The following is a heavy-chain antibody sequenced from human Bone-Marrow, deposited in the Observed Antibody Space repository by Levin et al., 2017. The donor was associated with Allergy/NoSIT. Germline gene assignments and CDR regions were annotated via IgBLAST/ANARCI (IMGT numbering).Heavy chain of an antibody. CDR1: GFTFGDYA. D-gene: IGHD3-22*01. V-gene: IGHV3-49*03. Sequence: GVLRLSCTASGFTFGDYAMSWFRQAPGKGLEWVGFIRSKAYGGTTEYAASVKGRFTIPRDDSKSIAYLQMNSLKTEDTAVYYCTRERIAARQKPSQHMIVVVARAFDIWGQGTMVTVSS. CDR3: TRERIAARQKPSQHMIVVVARAFDI. CDR2: IRSKAYGGTT. J-gene: IGHJ3*02.